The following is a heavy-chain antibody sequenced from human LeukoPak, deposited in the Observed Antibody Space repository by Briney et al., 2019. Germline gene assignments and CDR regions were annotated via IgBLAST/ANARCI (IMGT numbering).Heavy chain of an antibody. CDR2: ITTNGDKT. D-gene: IGHD1-26*01. CDR3: ARGGATTLFDY. CDR1: GFTFSSYA. Sequence: GGSLRLSCAASGFTFSSYAMHWVRQAPGKGLEYVSAITTNGDKTYYGNSVKGRFTISRDNSKNTLYLQMGSLRIEDMAVYYCARGGATTLFDYWPGNPGHRLL. V-gene: IGHV3-64*01. J-gene: IGHJ4*02.